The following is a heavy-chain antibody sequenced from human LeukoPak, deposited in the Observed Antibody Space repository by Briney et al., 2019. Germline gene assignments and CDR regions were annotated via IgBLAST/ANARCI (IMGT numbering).Heavy chain of an antibody. V-gene: IGHV3-23*01. CDR1: GFTFSSYA. Sequence: GGSLRLSCAASGFTFSSYAMSWVRQAPGKGLEWVSTISGSGGSTYYADSVKGRFTISRDNSKNTLYLQMNSLRAEDTAVYYCAKDQEIFGVVINGEWGQGTLVTVSS. CDR2: ISGSGGST. CDR3: AKDQEIFGVVINGE. D-gene: IGHD3-3*01. J-gene: IGHJ4*02.